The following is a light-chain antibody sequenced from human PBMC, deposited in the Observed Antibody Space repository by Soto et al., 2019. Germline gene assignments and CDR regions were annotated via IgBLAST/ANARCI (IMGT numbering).Light chain of an antibody. J-gene: IGKJ2*01. CDR2: KAS. CDR1: QSISSW. CDR3: QQYNSYSYT. Sequence: DIQMTQSPSTLSASVGDRVTITCRASQSISSWLAWYQQKPGKAPKLLIYKASSLGRGVPSRFSVSGSGKEFTLTISSLPPDDFATYYCQQYNSYSYTFGPVTKLEIK. V-gene: IGKV1-5*03.